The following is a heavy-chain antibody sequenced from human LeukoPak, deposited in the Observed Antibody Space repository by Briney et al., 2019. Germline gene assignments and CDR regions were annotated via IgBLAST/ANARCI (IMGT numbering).Heavy chain of an antibody. Sequence: GGSLRLSCAASGFTFSSYEMNWVRQAPGKGLEWVSYISSSGSTIYYADSVKGRFAISRDNAKNSLYLQMNSLRAEDTAVYYCAKGSASSRPYYFDYWGQGTLVTVSS. CDR3: AKGSASSRPYYFDY. J-gene: IGHJ4*02. CDR2: ISSSGSTI. D-gene: IGHD1-26*01. CDR1: GFTFSSYE. V-gene: IGHV3-48*03.